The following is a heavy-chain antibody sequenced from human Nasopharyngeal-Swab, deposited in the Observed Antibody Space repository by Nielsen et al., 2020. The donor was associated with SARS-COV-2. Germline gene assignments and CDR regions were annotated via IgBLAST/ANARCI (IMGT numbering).Heavy chain of an antibody. CDR1: GASIGSDY. Sequence: SETLSLTCTVSGASIGSDYWTWIRQPPGKTLEWIGHISYTGSSSYNPSLRSRVTISLDRSKNQFSLKLNSVTAADTAVYFCARTSGTHYVSYMDVWGKGITVTVS. V-gene: IGHV4-59*12. CDR2: ISYTGSS. CDR3: ARTSGTHYVSYMDV. J-gene: IGHJ6*03. D-gene: IGHD1-26*01.